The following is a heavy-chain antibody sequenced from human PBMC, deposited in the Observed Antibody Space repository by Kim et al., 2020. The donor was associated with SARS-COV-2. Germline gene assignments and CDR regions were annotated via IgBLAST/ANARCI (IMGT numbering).Heavy chain of an antibody. CDR1: GYNFNAFW. J-gene: IGHJ5*02. CDR2: INPADSDT. V-gene: IGHV5-51*01. D-gene: IGHD3-10*01. Sequence: GESLKISCEGSGYNFNAFWIAWVRQMPGKGPEWMGSINPADSDTTYSPSFRGHVTLSVDKSMKTAYLQWTTLQASDSAMYYCARQYFATGSYHGWFDPWGQGTLVSVSS. CDR3: ARQYFATGSYHGWFDP.